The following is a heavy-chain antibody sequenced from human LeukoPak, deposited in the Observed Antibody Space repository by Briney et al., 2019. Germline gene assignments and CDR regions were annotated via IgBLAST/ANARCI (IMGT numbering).Heavy chain of an antibody. CDR2: INPNNGAT. Sequence: ASVKVSCKASGYTFTGYYMHWVRQAPGQGLEWMGRINPNNGATNYAQKLQGRVTITGDTSISTAYMELSSLRSDDTAMYYCAKVQLGATHMDYYYYFGMDVWGQGTTVTVSS. CDR3: AKVQLGATHMDYYYYFGMDV. CDR1: GYTFTGYY. V-gene: IGHV1-2*06. J-gene: IGHJ6*02. D-gene: IGHD1-26*01.